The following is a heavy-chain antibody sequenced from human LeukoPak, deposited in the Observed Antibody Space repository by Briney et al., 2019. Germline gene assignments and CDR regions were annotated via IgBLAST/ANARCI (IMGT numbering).Heavy chain of an antibody. CDR1: GFTFSVYS. J-gene: IGHJ6*03. CDR3: TSGLIAIESDNNLYQYMDV. V-gene: IGHV3-21*01. CDR2: ITSKSNYI. D-gene: IGHD2-21*01. Sequence: GGSLRLSCSGSGFTFSVYSMNWVRQAPGKGLEWVSSITSKSNYIYYADSVKGRFTISRDNAMNSVFLQLNSLRAEDSAVCYCTSGLIAIESDNNLYQYMDVWGKGTTVTVSS.